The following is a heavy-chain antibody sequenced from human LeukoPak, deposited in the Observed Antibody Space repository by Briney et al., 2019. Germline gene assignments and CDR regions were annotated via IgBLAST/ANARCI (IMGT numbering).Heavy chain of an antibody. J-gene: IGHJ4*02. D-gene: IGHD3-3*01. CDR1: GFTFSSYA. CDR3: AKDEVRTYYDFWSGYQTDY. Sequence: GGTLTLSCAASGFTFSSYAMSWVRQAPGKGLEWVSAISGSGGTTYYADSVKGRFTISRDNSKNTLYLQMNSLRAEDTAVYYCAKDEVRTYYDFWSGYQTDYWAREPWSPSPQ. V-gene: IGHV3-23*01. CDR2: ISGSGGTT.